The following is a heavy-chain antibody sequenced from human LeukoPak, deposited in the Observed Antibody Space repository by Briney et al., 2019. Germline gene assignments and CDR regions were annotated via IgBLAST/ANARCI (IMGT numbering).Heavy chain of an antibody. CDR2: ISSSSSPI. Sequence: GGSLRLSCAASGFTFSTYSMNWVRQAPGKGLEWVSYISSSSSPIYYADSVKGRFTISRDNAKNSLYLQMNSLRAEDTAVYYCAELGITMIGGVWGKGTTVTISS. D-gene: IGHD3-10*02. J-gene: IGHJ6*04. V-gene: IGHV3-48*01. CDR1: GFTFSTYS. CDR3: AELGITMIGGV.